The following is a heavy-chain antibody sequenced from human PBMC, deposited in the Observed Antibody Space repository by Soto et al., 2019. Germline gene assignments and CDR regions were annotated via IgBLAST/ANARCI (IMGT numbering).Heavy chain of an antibody. CDR2: ISGSGTSI. CDR1: GFTFSSYA. Sequence: PGGSLRLSCAASGFTFSSYAMTWVRQAPGKGLEWVSAISGSGTSIHHADSVKGRFTISRDNSKNTLYLQMNSLRVEDTAVYYCARHYDSSGYYYDAFDIWGQGTMVTVSS. V-gene: IGHV3-23*01. J-gene: IGHJ3*02. CDR3: ARHYDSSGYYYDAFDI. D-gene: IGHD3-22*01.